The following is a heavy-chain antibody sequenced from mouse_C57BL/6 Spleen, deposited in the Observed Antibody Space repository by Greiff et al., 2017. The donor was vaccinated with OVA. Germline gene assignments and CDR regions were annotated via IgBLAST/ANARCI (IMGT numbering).Heavy chain of an antibody. V-gene: IGHV1-61*01. CDR3: ARIYDGYPAWFAY. D-gene: IGHD2-3*01. Sequence: QVQLQQSGAELVRPGSSVKLSCKASGYTFTSYWMDWVKQRPGQGLEWIGNIYPSDSETHYNQKFKDKATLTVDKSSSTAYMQLSSLTSEDSAVYYCARIYDGYPAWFAYWGQGTLVTVSA. J-gene: IGHJ3*01. CDR1: GYTFTSYW. CDR2: IYPSDSET.